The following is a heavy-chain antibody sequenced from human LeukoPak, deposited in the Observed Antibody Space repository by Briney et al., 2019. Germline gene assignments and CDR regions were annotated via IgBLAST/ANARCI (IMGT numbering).Heavy chain of an antibody. V-gene: IGHV3-30*03. CDR1: GFTFSNYG. Sequence: PGGSLRLSCAASGFTFSNYGMHWVRQAPGKGLEWVALISYDGSNKYYADSVKGRFSISRDNSKNTLNLQMNSLRAEDTAVYYCARDRGCYFNWFDPWGQGTLVTVSS. CDR3: ARDRGCYFNWFDP. J-gene: IGHJ5*02. D-gene: IGHD2-21*01. CDR2: ISYDGSNK.